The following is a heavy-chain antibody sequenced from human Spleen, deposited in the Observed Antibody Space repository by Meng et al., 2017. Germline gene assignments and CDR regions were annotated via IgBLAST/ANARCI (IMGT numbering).Heavy chain of an antibody. CDR2: INPGGGRT. D-gene: IGHD6-25*01. J-gene: IGHJ5*01. Sequence: QGQMVQSGAEVKKPGASVKVSCKASGYTFTNYYIQWVRQAPGQGLEWVGVINPGGGRTSYAQRFQGRVTMTTDTSTSTVYMELSSLRSEDTAVYYCARNRVGGYTYVSGFDSWGHGTLVTVSS. CDR3: ARNRVGGYTYVSGFDS. V-gene: IGHV1-46*01. CDR1: GYTFTNYY.